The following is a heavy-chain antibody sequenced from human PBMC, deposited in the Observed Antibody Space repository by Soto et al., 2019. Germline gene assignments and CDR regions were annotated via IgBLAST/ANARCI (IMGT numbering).Heavy chain of an antibody. CDR1: EGTFSSYA. CDR3: ARQDCSSTSCYGGCFVY. V-gene: IGHV1-69*01. CDR2: IIPILGPS. D-gene: IGHD2-2*01. Sequence: QVQLVQSGAEVKKPGSSVKVSSRSSEGTFSSYATSWWRQAPGNGREWMGGIIPILGPSNSDQKFQGRGTITADESTSTTYMELSSLRSEDTAVYYCARQDCSSTSCYGGCFVYWGQGTLVTVSS. J-gene: IGHJ4*02.